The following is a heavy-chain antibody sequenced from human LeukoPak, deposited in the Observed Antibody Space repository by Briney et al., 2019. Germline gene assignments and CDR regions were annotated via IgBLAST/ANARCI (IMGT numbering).Heavy chain of an antibody. D-gene: IGHD1-26*01. J-gene: IGHJ6*02. CDR3: ASTSAVGATVYYYYGMDV. CDR1: GGTFSSYA. CDR2: ISAYNGNT. Sequence: ASVKVSCKASGGTFSSYAISWVRQAPGQGLEWMGWISAYNGNTNYAQKLQGRVTMTTDTSTSTAYMELRSLRSDDTAVYYCASTSAVGATVYYYYGMDVWGQGTTVTVSS. V-gene: IGHV1-18*01.